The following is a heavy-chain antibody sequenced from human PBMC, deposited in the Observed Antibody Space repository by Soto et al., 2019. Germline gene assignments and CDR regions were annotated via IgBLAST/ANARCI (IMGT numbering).Heavy chain of an antibody. Sequence: PGESLKISCEGSGYSFTNYWIGGVRQMPGKGLEWMGIIYPGDSDTRYSPSFQGQVTISADKSISTAYLQWSSLKASDTAMYYCARPSLRYFDWFYFDYWGQGTLVTVSS. D-gene: IGHD3-9*01. V-gene: IGHV5-51*01. CDR1: GYSFTNYW. J-gene: IGHJ4*02. CDR2: IYPGDSDT. CDR3: ARPSLRYFDWFYFDY.